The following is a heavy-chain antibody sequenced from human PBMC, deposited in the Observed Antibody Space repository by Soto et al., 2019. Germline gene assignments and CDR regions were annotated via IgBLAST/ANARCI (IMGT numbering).Heavy chain of an antibody. CDR2: MYYSGTT. CDR3: ATHPAISATSLYCTVF. Sequence: SETLSLTCSVSRASFSSSSYYWGWIRQPPEKGLEWIATMYYSGTTYYNPSLKSRVTVSIDTSKDQFSLKLTSVTAADTAMYYCATHPAISATSLYCTVFWYQGTT. D-gene: IGHD3-3*01. CDR1: RASFSSSSYY. V-gene: IGHV4-39*01. J-gene: IGHJ6*02.